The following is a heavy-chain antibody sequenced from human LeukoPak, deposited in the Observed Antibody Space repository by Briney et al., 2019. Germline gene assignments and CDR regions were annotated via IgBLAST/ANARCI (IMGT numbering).Heavy chain of an antibody. CDR2: INHSGST. J-gene: IGHJ6*03. Sequence: SETLSLTCAVYGGSFSGYYWSWIRQPPGKGLEWIGEINHSGSTKYNPCVKSRVTISVDTSKNQFSLKMSSVTAADTAVYYCARGEIVVVPAAIPYYYYYMDVWGKGTTVTVSS. V-gene: IGHV4-34*01. CDR1: GGSFSGYY. D-gene: IGHD2-2*01. CDR3: ARGEIVVVPAAIPYYYYYMDV.